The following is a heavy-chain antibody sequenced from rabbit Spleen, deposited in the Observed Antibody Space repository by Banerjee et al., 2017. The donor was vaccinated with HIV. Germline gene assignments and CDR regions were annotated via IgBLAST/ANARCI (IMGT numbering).Heavy chain of an antibody. Sequence: QQQLVESGGDLVQPEGSLTLTCKASGFDFSSNAMCWVRQAPGKGLEWIACIYAGSSGSTYYASWAKGRFTISKTSSTTVTLQMTSLPAADTATYFCARDTASSFSSYGMDLWGPGAPRHRL. J-gene: IGHJ6*01. V-gene: IGHV1S45*01. D-gene: IGHD8-1*01. CDR2: IYAGSSGST. CDR1: GFDFSSNA. CDR3: ARDTASSFSSYGMDL.